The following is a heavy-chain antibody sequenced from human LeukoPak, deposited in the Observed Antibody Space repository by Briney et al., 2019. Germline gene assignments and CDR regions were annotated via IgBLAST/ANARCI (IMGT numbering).Heavy chain of an antibody. D-gene: IGHD5-18*01. V-gene: IGHV3-48*02. CDR2: ISVRGGDI. Sequence: GGSLRLSCAASGLNFSTYSMNWVRQAPGKGLEWVSYISVRGGDIYYADSVKGRFTVSRDNAKNSLYLQMHTLRDEDTAVYYCARGKGRGYSYGWDYWGQGTLVTVSS. J-gene: IGHJ4*02. CDR3: ARGKGRGYSYGWDY. CDR1: GLNFSTYS.